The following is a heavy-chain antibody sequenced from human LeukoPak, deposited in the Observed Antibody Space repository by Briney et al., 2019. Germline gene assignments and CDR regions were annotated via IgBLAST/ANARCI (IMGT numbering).Heavy chain of an antibody. CDR1: GFTFSSYD. V-gene: IGHV3-13*01. D-gene: IGHD3-9*01. J-gene: IGHJ4*02. Sequence: GGSLRLSCAASGFTFSSYDMHWVRQATGKGLEWVSAIGTAGDTYYPGSVKGRFTISRENAKNSLYLQMNSLRAGDTAVYYCAKDVSRILTGARNYFDSWGQGTLVTVSS. CDR3: AKDVSRILTGARNYFDS. CDR2: IGTAGDT.